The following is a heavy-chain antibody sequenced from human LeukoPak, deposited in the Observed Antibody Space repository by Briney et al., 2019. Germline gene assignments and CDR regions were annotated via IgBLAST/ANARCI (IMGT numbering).Heavy chain of an antibody. J-gene: IGHJ4*02. CDR1: GYTFTSYD. Sequence: ASVKVSRKASGYTFTSYDMNSVRPAPGQGLEWMGWMSPNRGNTGYAQQFQGRVTMTSNTSISTAYMELSSLTSDDTAVYYCARGPPESSSSDSWGQGTQVTVSS. D-gene: IGHD6-13*01. CDR2: MSPNRGNT. V-gene: IGHV1-8*01. CDR3: ARGPPESSSSDS.